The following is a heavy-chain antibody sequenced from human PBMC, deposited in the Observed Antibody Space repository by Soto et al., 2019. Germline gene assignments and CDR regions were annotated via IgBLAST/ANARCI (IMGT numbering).Heavy chain of an antibody. J-gene: IGHJ4*02. CDR1: GGTFSSYA. D-gene: IGHD3-22*01. CDR2: IIPIFGTA. CDR3: ARVNYYDSSGYYSSGYYFDY. V-gene: IGHV1-69*13. Sequence: SVKVSCKASGGTFSSYAISWVRQAPGQGLEWLGGIIPIFGTANYAQKFQGRVTITADESTSTAYMELSSLRSEDTAVYYCARVNYYDSSGYYSSGYYFDYWGQGTLVTVSS.